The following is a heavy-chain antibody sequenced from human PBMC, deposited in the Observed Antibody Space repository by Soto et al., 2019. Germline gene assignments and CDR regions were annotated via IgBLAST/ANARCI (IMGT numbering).Heavy chain of an antibody. CDR1: GYTFTSYY. CDR2: INPSGGST. D-gene: IGHD3-9*01. Sequence: ASVKVSCKASGYTFTSYYMHWVRQVPGQGLEWMGIINPSGGSTSYAQKFQGRVTMTRDTSTSTVYMELSSLRSEDTAVYYCARALYYDILTGYYSPSYYYYGMDVWGQGTTVTVSS. J-gene: IGHJ6*02. V-gene: IGHV1-46*01. CDR3: ARALYYDILTGYYSPSYYYYGMDV.